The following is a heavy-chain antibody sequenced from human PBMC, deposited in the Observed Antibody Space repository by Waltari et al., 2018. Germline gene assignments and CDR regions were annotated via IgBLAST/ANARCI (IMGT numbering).Heavy chain of an antibody. CDR1: GGSISGYF. D-gene: IGHD6-13*01. CDR2: IYYSGNT. CDR3: ARGPYSAGWFDP. V-gene: IGHV4-59*01. J-gene: IGHJ5*02. Sequence: QVQLLESGQGLVKPSETLSLTCPVSGGSISGYFCSWIRQPPGKGLGWIGYIYYSGNTNYNPSLKSRVTISVDTSKNQFSLKLKSVTAADTAVYYCARGPYSAGWFDPWGQGTLVTVSS.